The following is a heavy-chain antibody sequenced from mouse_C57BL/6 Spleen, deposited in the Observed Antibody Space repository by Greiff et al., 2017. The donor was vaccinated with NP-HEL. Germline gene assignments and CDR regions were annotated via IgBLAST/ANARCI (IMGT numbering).Heavy chain of an antibody. J-gene: IGHJ2*01. CDR3: ARWLLHRFDY. CDR1: GYTFTDYY. D-gene: IGHD2-3*01. V-gene: IGHV1-77*01. CDR2: IGPGSGST. Sequence: QVQLKESGAELVKPGASVKISCKASGYTFTDYYINWVKQRPGQGLEGIGKIGPGSGSTYYNEKFKGKATLTADKSSSTAYMQLSSLTSEDSAVYFCARWLLHRFDYWGQGTTLTVSS.